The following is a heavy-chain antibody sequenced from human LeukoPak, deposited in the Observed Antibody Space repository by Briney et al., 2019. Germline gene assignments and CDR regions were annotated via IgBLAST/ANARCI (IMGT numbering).Heavy chain of an antibody. CDR1: GDSVSSNSAA. V-gene: IGHV6-1*01. CDR2: TYYRSKWYN. CDR3: ARDEMGFDY. Sequence: SQTLSLTCAIAGDSVSSNSAAWNWIRQSQSRGLEWLGRTYYRSKWYNDYAVSVKSRITISPDTSKNHLSLLLNSVTPEYTAVYYCARDEMGFDYWGQGTLVTVSS. J-gene: IGHJ4*02. D-gene: IGHD2-8*01.